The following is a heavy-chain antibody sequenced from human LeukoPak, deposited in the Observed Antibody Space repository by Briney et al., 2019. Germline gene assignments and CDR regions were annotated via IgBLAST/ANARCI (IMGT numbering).Heavy chain of an antibody. J-gene: IGHJ6*02. CDR2: ISSSTYI. Sequence: KPGGSLRLSCTASGFTFSGYSMNWVRQAPGKGLEWVSSISSSTYIYYADSVKGRFTISRDNSKNSLFLQMDSLRAADTAVYYCARDRPTVTTGYYYYGMDVWGQGTTVTVSS. V-gene: IGHV3-21*01. D-gene: IGHD4-17*01. CDR1: GFTFSGYS. CDR3: ARDRPTVTTGYYYYGMDV.